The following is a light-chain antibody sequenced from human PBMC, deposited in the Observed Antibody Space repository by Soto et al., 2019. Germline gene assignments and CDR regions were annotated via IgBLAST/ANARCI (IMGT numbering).Light chain of an antibody. V-gene: IGLV2-8*01. CDR3: CSYAGGNTLV. CDR2: DVI. CDR1: SSDVGASNY. Sequence: QSALTQTPSASGSPGQSVTISCTGTSSDVGASNYVSWYQQHPGKAPKLMIYDVIKRPSGVPDRFSGSKSANTASLTVSGLQTEDEADYYCCSYAGGNTLVFGGGTKLTVL. J-gene: IGLJ2*01.